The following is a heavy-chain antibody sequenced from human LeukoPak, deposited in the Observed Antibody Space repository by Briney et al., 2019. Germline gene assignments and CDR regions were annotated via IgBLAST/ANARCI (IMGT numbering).Heavy chain of an antibody. CDR3: ASPLPRSYSSGWYSRALFDI. J-gene: IGHJ3*02. CDR2: INHSGST. CDR1: GGSFSGYY. D-gene: IGHD6-19*01. V-gene: IGHV4-34*01. Sequence: SETLSLTCAVYGGSFSGYYWSWIRQPPGKGLEWIGEINHSGSTNYNPSLKSRVTISVDTSKNQFSLKLSSVTAADTAVYYCASPLPRSYSSGWYSRALFDIWGQGTMVTVSS.